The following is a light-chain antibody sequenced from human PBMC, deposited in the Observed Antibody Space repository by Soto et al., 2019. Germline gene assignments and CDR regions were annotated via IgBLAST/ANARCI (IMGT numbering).Light chain of an antibody. CDR3: EKNGIYLPPL. Sequence: EIVLTQSPGTLSLSPGERATLSCRASQSVSSSYLAWYQQKPGQAPRLLIYGASSRATGIPDRFSGSGSGTDFTLTISRLELKVFVVYYCEKNGIYLPPLFGGGPKAEIK. J-gene: IGKJ4*01. V-gene: IGKV3-20*01. CDR2: GAS. CDR1: QSVSSSY.